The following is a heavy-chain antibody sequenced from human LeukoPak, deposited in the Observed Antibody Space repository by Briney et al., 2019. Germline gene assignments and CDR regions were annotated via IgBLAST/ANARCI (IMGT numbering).Heavy chain of an antibody. J-gene: IGHJ6*02. CDR3: ARDVGPGGCPPSYCYYYGMDV. V-gene: IGHV7-4-1*02. CDR2: INTNTGNP. Sequence: ASVKVSCKASGYTFTSYAMNWVRQAPGQGLEWMGWINTNTGNPTYAQGFTGRFVFSLDTSVSTAYLQISSLKAEDTAVYYCARDVGPGGCPPSYCYYYGMDVWGQGTTVTVSS. CDR1: GYTFTSYA. D-gene: IGHD2-15*01.